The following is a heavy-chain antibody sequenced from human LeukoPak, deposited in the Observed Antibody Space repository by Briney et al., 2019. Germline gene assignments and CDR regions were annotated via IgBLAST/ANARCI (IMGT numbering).Heavy chain of an antibody. CDR1: GFTFSSYA. CDR3: SSGYRY. J-gene: IGHJ4*02. CDR2: ISYDGSNK. V-gene: IGHV3-30*14. D-gene: IGHD3-10*01. Sequence: PGGSLRLSCAASGFTFSSYAMHWVRQAPGKGLEWVAVISYDGSNKYYADSVKGRFTISRDNSKNTLYLQMNSLRAEATAVYYCSSGYRYWGQGTLVTVSS.